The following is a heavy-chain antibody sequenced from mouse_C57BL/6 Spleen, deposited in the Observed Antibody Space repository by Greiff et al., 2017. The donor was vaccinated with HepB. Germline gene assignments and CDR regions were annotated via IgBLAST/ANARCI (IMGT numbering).Heavy chain of an antibody. Sequence: EVQLQQSGPELVKPGALVKISCKASGYTFTDYYMNWVKQSHGKSLEWIGDINPNNGGTSYNQKFKGKATLTVDKSSSTAYMELRSLTSEDSAVYYCAREGQLRLLAYWGQGTLVTVSA. V-gene: IGHV1-26*01. CDR3: AREGQLRLLAY. D-gene: IGHD3-2*02. CDR2: INPNNGGT. CDR1: GYTFTDYY. J-gene: IGHJ3*01.